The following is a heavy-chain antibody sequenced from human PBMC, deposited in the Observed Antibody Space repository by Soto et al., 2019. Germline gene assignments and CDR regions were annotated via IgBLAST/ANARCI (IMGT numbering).Heavy chain of an antibody. Sequence: QVQLQESGPGLVKPSETLSLTCTVSGGSISSYYWSWIRQPPGKGLEWIGYIYYSGSTNYNPSLKSRVTISVDTSKNQFSLKLSSVTAADTAVYYCARRPSSYGMDVWGQGTTVTVSS. V-gene: IGHV4-59*08. J-gene: IGHJ6*02. CDR1: GGSISSYY. CDR3: ARRPSSYGMDV. CDR2: IYYSGST.